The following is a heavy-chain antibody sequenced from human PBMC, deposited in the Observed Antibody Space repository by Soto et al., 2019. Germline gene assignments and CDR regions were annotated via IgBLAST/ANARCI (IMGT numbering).Heavy chain of an antibody. V-gene: IGHV3-73*02. CDR2: IRSKANSYAT. CDR1: GFTFSGSA. D-gene: IGHD1-1*01. CDR3: TRVLDDPYFWYFDL. J-gene: IGHJ2*01. Sequence: EVQLVESGGGLVQPGGSLKLSCAASGFTFSGSAMHWVRQASGKGLEWVGLIRSKANSYATAYAASVKGRFTISRDDSKKKAYLQMNSLKTEDTAVYYCTRVLDDPYFWYFDLWGRGTLVTVSS.